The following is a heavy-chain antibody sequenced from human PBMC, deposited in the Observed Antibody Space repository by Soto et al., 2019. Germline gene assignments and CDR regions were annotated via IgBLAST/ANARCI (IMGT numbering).Heavy chain of an antibody. CDR1: GAAISNYY. D-gene: IGHD2-2*01. CDR3: ARECCSSTSCYPPYYYYGMDV. CDR2: LYYSGSS. Sequence: PSDTLSLTRTVSGAAISNYYWSWNRQPPGTALEWSGYLYYSGSSNYDTSLKSRVTIAVDTSKNQFFLELSSVTAADTAVYYCARECCSSTSCYPPYYYYGMDVWGQGTTVTVSS. V-gene: IGHV4-59*01. J-gene: IGHJ6*02.